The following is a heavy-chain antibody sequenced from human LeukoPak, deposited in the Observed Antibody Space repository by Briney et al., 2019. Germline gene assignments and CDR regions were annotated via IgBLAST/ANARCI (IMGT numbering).Heavy chain of an antibody. Sequence: ASVKVSCKASGYPFTSYAMHWVRQAPGQGLEWMGWISGNNGNTNYAQNFQGRVTMTTDTSTSTAYMELRSLRSDDTAVYYCARDGLTTVTTPIDYWGQGTLVTVSS. J-gene: IGHJ4*02. CDR3: ARDGLTTVTTPIDY. D-gene: IGHD4-17*01. V-gene: IGHV1-18*01. CDR1: GYPFTSYA. CDR2: ISGNNGNT.